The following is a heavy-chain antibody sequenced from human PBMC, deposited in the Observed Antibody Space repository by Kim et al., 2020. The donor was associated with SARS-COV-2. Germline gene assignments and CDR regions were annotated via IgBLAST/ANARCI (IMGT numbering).Heavy chain of an antibody. V-gene: IGHV1-24*01. J-gene: IGHJ5*02. D-gene: IGHD3-10*01. CDR2: FDPEDGET. Sequence: ASVKVSCKVSGYTLTELSMHWVRQAPGKGLEWMGGFDPEDGETIYAQKFQGRVTMTEDTSTDTAYMELSSLRSEDTAVYYCATDLGRGMVRGVITWFDPWGQGTLVTVSS. CDR1: GYTLTELS. CDR3: ATDLGRGMVRGVITWFDP.